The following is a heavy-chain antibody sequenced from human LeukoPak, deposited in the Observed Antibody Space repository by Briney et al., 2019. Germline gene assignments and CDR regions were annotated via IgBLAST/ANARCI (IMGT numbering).Heavy chain of an antibody. J-gene: IGHJ4*02. CDR1: GGSFSGYY. D-gene: IGHD3-22*01. V-gene: IGHV4-34*01. Sequence: SETLSLTCAVYGGSFSGYYWSWIRQPPGKGLEWIGEINHSGSTNYNPSLKSRVTISVDTSKNQFSLKLSSVTAADTAVYYCARNYYDSSGYYDLFDYWGQGTLVTVSS. CDR3: ARNYYDSSGYYDLFDY. CDR2: INHSGST.